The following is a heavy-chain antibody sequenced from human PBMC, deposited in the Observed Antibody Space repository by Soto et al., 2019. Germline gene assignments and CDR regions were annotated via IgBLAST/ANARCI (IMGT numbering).Heavy chain of an antibody. CDR2: IIPIFGTA. CDR1: GGTFSSYA. CDR3: ARGVRGDYVWGSYRQNWFDP. J-gene: IGHJ5*02. V-gene: IGHV1-69*06. Sequence: QVQLVQSGAEVKKPGSSVKVSCKASGGTFSSYAISWVRQAPGQGLEWMGGIIPIFGTANYAQKFQGRVMITADKSTSTAYMELSSLRSEDTAVYYCARGVRGDYVWGSYRQNWFDPWGQGTLVTVSS. D-gene: IGHD3-16*02.